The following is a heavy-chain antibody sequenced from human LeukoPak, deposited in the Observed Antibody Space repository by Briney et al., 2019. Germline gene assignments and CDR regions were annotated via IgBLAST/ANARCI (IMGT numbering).Heavy chain of an antibody. J-gene: IGHJ6*03. V-gene: IGHV4-31*03. Sequence: SETLSLTCSVSGGSISSGAYYWSWIRQHPGKGLEWIGNIYYGGNSYYNPSLESRVTISVDMSKNRFSLKLTAVTAADTAVYYCARIGSIAARHYYYYYMDVWGKGTTVTVSS. CDR3: ARIGSIAARHYYYYYMDV. CDR2: IYYGGNS. D-gene: IGHD6-6*01. CDR1: GGSISSGAYY.